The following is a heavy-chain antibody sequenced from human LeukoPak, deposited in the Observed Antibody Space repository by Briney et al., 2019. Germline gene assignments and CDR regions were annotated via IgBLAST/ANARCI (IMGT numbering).Heavy chain of an antibody. CDR1: GFTFSSYT. CDR2: ISGSGGST. V-gene: IGHV3-23*01. D-gene: IGHD2-2*01. Sequence: GGSLRLSCAASGFTFSSYTMSWVRQAPGKGLEWVSAISGSGGSTYYADSVKGRFTISRDNSKNTLYLQMNSLRAEDTAVYYCAKGDIVVVPADWFDPWGQGTLVTVSS. CDR3: AKGDIVVVPADWFDP. J-gene: IGHJ5*02.